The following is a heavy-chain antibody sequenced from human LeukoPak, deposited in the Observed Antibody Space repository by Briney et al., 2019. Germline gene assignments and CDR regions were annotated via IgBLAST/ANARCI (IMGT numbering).Heavy chain of an antibody. CDR1: GFIFSSYW. V-gene: IGHV3-7*01. J-gene: IGHJ4*02. CDR2: IKQDGSEK. D-gene: IGHD3-16*02. CDR3: ARDAGDLDYDYVWGSYRQRSDYFDY. Sequence: GGSLRLSCAASGFIFSSYWMSWVRQVPGKGLEWVANIKQDGSEKYYVDSVKGRFTIYRDNVKNSLYLQMNSLRAEDTAVYYCARDAGDLDYDYVWGSYRQRSDYFDYWGQGTLVTVSS.